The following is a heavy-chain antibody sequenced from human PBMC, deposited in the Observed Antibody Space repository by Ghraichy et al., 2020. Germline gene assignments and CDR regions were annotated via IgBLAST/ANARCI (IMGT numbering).Heavy chain of an antibody. Sequence: SETLSLTCTVSGGSISSYYWSWIRQPPGKGLEWIGYIYYSGSTNYNPSLKSRVTISVDTSKNQFSLKLSSVTAADTAVYYCARDNNFGDFWSGYRGGAFDIWGQGTMVTVSS. CDR1: GGSISSYY. CDR3: ARDNNFGDFWSGYRGGAFDI. D-gene: IGHD3-3*01. J-gene: IGHJ3*02. CDR2: IYYSGST. V-gene: IGHV4-59*01.